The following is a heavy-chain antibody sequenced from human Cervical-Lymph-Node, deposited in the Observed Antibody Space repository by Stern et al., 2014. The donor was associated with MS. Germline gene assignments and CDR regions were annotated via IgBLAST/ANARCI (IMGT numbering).Heavy chain of an antibody. D-gene: IGHD6-13*01. CDR1: GGSISSYH. CDR3: ARGWYSSSWSFHNPDTYDY. V-gene: IGHV4-59*01. Sequence: QVQLQESGPGLVKPSETLSLTCTVSGGSISSYHWSWIRQPPGKGLEWIGYLYYSGSTNYNPSLKSRVTISVDTSKNQFSLKLSSVTAADTAVYYCARGWYSSSWSFHNPDTYDYWGQGTLVTVSS. J-gene: IGHJ4*02. CDR2: LYYSGST.